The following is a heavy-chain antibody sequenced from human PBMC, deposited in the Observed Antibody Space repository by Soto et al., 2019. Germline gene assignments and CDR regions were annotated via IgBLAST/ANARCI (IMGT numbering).Heavy chain of an antibody. CDR1: GGSISNGYYY. Sequence: ASETLSLTCTVSGGSISNGYYYWSWVRQNPGKGLEWIGHIYHSGRTYYNPSLKSRVTISVDKSKNQFSLKLSSVTAADTAVYYCARRKYYDFWSGYPTDYYYGMDAWGQGTTVT. CDR2: IYHSGRT. V-gene: IGHV4-31*03. D-gene: IGHD3-3*01. J-gene: IGHJ6*02. CDR3: ARRKYYDFWSGYPTDYYYGMDA.